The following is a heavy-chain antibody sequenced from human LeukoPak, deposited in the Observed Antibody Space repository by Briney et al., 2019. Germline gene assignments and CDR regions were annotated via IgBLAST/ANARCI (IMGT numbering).Heavy chain of an antibody. Sequence: SETLSLTCTVSGGSISSGSYYWSWIRQPAGKGLEWIGRIYTSGSTNYNPSLKSRVTISVDTSKNQFSLKLSSVTAADTAVYYCARGPVAATYNWFDPWGQGTLVTVSS. V-gene: IGHV4-61*02. CDR3: ARGPVAATYNWFDP. CDR1: GGSISSGSYY. D-gene: IGHD2-15*01. J-gene: IGHJ5*02. CDR2: IYTSGST.